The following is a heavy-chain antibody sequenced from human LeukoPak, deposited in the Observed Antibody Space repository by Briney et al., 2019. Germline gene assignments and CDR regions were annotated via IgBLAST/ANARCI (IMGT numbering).Heavy chain of an antibody. J-gene: IGHJ4*02. CDR2: ISYDGSNK. Sequence: GGSLRLSCAASGFTFSSYGMHWVRQAPGKGLEWVAVISYDGSNKYYADSVKGRFTISRDNSKNTLYLQMNSLRAEDTAVYYCAKANPVREYSSSRSEYYFDYWGQGTLVTVSS. CDR1: GFTFSSYG. CDR3: AKANPVREYSSSRSEYYFDY. D-gene: IGHD6-13*01. V-gene: IGHV3-30*02.